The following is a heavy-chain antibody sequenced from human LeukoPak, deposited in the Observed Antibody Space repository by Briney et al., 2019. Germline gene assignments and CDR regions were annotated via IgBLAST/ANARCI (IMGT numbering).Heavy chain of an antibody. V-gene: IGHV4-61*01. CDR3: ARAPGIVVVVAATPSAFDI. D-gene: IGHD2-15*01. Sequence: SETLSLTCTVSGGSVSSGSYYWSWIRQPPGKGLGWIGYIYYSGSTNYNPSLKSRVTISVDTSKNQFSLKLSSVTAADTAVYYCARAPGIVVVVAATPSAFDIWGQGTMVTVSS. J-gene: IGHJ3*02. CDR1: GGSVSSGSYY. CDR2: IYYSGST.